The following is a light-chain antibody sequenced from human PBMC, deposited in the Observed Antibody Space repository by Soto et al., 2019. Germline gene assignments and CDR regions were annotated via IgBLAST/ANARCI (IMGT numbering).Light chain of an antibody. CDR2: WAS. CDR1: ERGLKSSNNKNY. Sequence: IVMTQSPVSLAVSLGGRATINCKCGERGLKSSNNKNYLAWYQQKPGQPPKLLMYWASTRESGVPDRFSGRASGTDFTLTLSSLRADDLAVYYCQHNLAPLHTFGGGTKVDIK. J-gene: IGKJ4*01. CDR3: QHNLAPLHT. V-gene: IGKV4-1*01.